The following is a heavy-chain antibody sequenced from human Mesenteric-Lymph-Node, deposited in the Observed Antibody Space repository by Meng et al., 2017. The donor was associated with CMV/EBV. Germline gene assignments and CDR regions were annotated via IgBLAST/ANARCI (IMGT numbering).Heavy chain of an antibody. CDR3: ARDKSRPYPYYYYGMDV. CDR1: GFTFRSYS. Sequence: GGSLRLSCGASGFTFRSYSMNWVRQAPGKRLEWVSSISSTSEYIFNADSMKGRFTVSRDNAKNSLFLQMNSLRAEDTAVYYCARDKSRPYPYYYYGMDVWGQGTTVTVSS. V-gene: IGHV3-21*01. J-gene: IGHJ6*02. CDR2: ISSTSEYI.